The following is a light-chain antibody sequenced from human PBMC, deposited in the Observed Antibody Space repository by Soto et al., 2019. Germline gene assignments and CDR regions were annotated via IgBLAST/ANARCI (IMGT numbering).Light chain of an antibody. J-gene: IGLJ1*01. Sequence: QSVLTQPPSVSAAPGQRVTISCSGSSSNIGNNYVSWYQQLPGTAPKLLIYDNSNRPSGVPDRFSGSKSGTSASLAITGLQAEDEADYYCQSYDSSLSGSCVFGTGTKVTVL. V-gene: IGLV1-40*01. CDR1: SSNIGNNY. CDR3: QSYDSSLSGSCV. CDR2: DNS.